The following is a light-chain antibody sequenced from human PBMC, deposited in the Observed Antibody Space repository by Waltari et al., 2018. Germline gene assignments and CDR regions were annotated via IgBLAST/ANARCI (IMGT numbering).Light chain of an antibody. Sequence: DIVMTQSPDSLAVSLGERATINCKSSQSILYNSNNKNYLAWYQHKPGQPPKLLIYWASTRESGVPDRFSGSGSGTDFTLTISSLQAEDVAVYYCQQYYDIPYTFGQGTKLEIK. V-gene: IGKV4-1*01. CDR2: WAS. CDR3: QQYYDIPYT. CDR1: QSILYNSNNKNY. J-gene: IGKJ2*01.